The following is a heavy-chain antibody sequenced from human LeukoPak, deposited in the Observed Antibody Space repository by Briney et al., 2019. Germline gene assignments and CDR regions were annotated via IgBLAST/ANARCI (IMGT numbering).Heavy chain of an antibody. V-gene: IGHV3-53*01. J-gene: IGHJ6*02. Sequence: PGGSLRLSCAASGFTVSSNYMSWVRQAPGKGLEWVSVIYSGGSTYYADSVKGRFTISRDNSKNTLYLQMNSLRAEDTAVYYCAKDHTVITIFGVVSYYGMDVWGQGTTVTVSS. CDR1: GFTVSSNY. D-gene: IGHD3-3*01. CDR3: AKDHTVITIFGVVSYYGMDV. CDR2: IYSGGST.